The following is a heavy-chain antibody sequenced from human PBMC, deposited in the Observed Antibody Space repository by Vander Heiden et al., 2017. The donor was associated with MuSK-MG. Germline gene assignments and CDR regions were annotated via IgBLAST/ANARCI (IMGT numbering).Heavy chain of an antibody. J-gene: IGHJ5*02. Sequence: SWVRQAPGKGLEWVSVIYSGGSTYYADSVKGRFTISRDNSKNTLYIQMNSLRAEDTAVYYCARDLGLIYATAWGQGTLVTVYS. CDR2: IYSGGST. V-gene: IGHV3-53*05. D-gene: IGHD2-8*01. CDR3: ARDLGLIYATA.